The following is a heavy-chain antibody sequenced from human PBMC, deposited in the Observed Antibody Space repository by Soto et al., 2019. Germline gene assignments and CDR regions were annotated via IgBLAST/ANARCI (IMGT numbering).Heavy chain of an antibody. D-gene: IGHD3-16*02. CDR1: GGSISSGGYY. V-gene: IGHV4-31*03. Sequence: QVQLQESGPGLVKPSQTLSLTCTVSGGSISSGGYYWSWIRQHPGKGLEWIGYIYYSGSTYYNPSLRRRVNLSVDTSKNPHSWELSSVTAADTAVYYCARGGYAYIWGSYRSYFDYWGQGTLVTVSS. J-gene: IGHJ4*02. CDR2: IYYSGST. CDR3: ARGGYAYIWGSYRSYFDY.